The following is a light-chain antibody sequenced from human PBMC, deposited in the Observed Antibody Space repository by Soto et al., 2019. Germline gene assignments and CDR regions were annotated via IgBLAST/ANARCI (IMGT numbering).Light chain of an antibody. Sequence: QSVLTQPASVSGSPGQSITISCTGTSSDIGSYDHVAWYQQFPGKSPKLIIYAVSDRPSGVSDRFYGSKSGISASLTISGLQTEDEADYYCTSYIDRQSYLFGSGTKFTVL. V-gene: IGLV2-14*03. CDR3: TSYIDRQSYL. CDR2: AVS. J-gene: IGLJ1*01. CDR1: SSDIGSYDH.